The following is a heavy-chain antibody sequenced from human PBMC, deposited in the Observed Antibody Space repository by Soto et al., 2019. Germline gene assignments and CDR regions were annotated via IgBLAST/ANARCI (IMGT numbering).Heavy chain of an antibody. CDR1: GFTFSSYA. V-gene: IGHV3-23*01. Sequence: VQLLESGGDLVQDGGSLRLSCAASGFTFSSYAMSWVRQAPGKGLEWVSASSGGGVTIYYLDSVKGRFTISRDNSKDTLYLEMNSLTAEDTAVYYCARMLTMVRGVTGLRDFDFWGQGAMVTVSS. CDR2: SSGGGVTI. D-gene: IGHD3-10*01. J-gene: IGHJ4*02. CDR3: ARMLTMVRGVTGLRDFDF.